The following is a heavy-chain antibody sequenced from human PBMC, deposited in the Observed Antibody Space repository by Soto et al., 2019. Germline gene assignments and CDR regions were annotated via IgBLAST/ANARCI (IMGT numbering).Heavy chain of an antibody. Sequence: ASVKVSCKASGGTFSSYAIRWVRQAPGQGLEWMGGIIPIFGTANYAQKFQGRVTITADESTSTAYMELSSLRSEDTAVYYCARERVPMVYAADHYYYYGMDVWGQGTTVTVSS. CDR1: GGTFSSYA. V-gene: IGHV1-69*13. CDR3: ARERVPMVYAADHYYYYGMDV. J-gene: IGHJ6*02. CDR2: IIPIFGTA. D-gene: IGHD2-8*01.